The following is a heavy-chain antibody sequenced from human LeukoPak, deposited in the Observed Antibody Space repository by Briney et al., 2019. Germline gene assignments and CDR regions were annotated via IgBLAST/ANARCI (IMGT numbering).Heavy chain of an antibody. V-gene: IGHV4-39*07. D-gene: IGHD3-9*01. CDR3: AREGRYFDWSPDAFDI. Sequence: SETLSLICSVSGDSVSSTIHYWGWIRQPGGKGLEWIGSIYYSGSTYYNPSVRSRVTISVDTSKHQFSLKLDSVTAADPAVYYCAREGRYFDWSPDAFDIWGQGTMVTVSS. J-gene: IGHJ3*02. CDR1: GDSVSSTIHY. CDR2: IYYSGST.